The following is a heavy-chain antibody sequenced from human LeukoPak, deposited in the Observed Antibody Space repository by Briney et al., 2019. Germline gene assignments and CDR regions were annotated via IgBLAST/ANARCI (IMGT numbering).Heavy chain of an antibody. CDR3: APNYYDSSGYSDGMDV. CDR2: IYYSGST. V-gene: IGHV4-39*01. Sequence: SETLSLTCTVSGGSISSSSYYWGWIRQPPGKGLEWIGSIYYSGSTYYNPSLKSRVTISVDTSKNQFSLKLSSVTAADTAVYYCAPNYYDSSGYSDGMDVRGQGTTVTVSS. D-gene: IGHD3-22*01. J-gene: IGHJ6*02. CDR1: GGSISSSSYY.